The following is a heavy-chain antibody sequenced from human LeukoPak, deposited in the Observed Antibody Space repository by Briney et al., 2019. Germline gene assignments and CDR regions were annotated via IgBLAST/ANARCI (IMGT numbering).Heavy chain of an antibody. CDR3: ARVYDILTGYGMDV. CDR2: INTNTGNP. CDR1: GYTFTSYA. J-gene: IGHJ6*02. V-gene: IGHV7-4-1*02. Sequence: ASVKVSCKASGYTFTSYAMNWVRQAPGQGLEWMGWINTNTGNPTYAQGFTGRFVFSLDTSVSTAYLQISSLKAEDTAVYYCARVYDILTGYGMDVWGQGTTVTVSS. D-gene: IGHD3-9*01.